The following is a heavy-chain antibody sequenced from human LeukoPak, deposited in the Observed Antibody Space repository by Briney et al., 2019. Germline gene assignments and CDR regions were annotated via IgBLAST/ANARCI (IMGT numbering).Heavy chain of an antibody. CDR3: ARDWFYSSSYAHYYYGMDV. D-gene: IGHD6-6*01. J-gene: IGHJ6*02. CDR2: IYYSGST. V-gene: IGHV4-31*03. Sequence: PSETLSLTCTVSGGSISSGGYYWSWIRQHPGKGLEWIGYIYYSGSTYYNPSLKSRVTISVDTSKNQFSLKLSSVTAADTAVYYCARDWFYSSSYAHYYYGMDVWGQGTTVTVSS. CDR1: GGSISSGGYY.